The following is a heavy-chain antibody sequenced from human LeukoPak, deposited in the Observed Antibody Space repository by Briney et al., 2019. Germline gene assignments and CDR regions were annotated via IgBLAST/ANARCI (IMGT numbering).Heavy chain of an antibody. D-gene: IGHD3-10*01. CDR2: ISGNSRYI. Sequence: GGSLRLSCEASGLTFRTYAMHWVRQAPGKGLEWVSSISGNSRYIYYADSMRGRFTISRDNAKNSLYLQMNSLRAEDTAVYYCARGHASLWFGELPNFDYWGQGTLVTVSS. CDR1: GLTFRTYA. CDR3: ARGHASLWFGELPNFDY. J-gene: IGHJ4*02. V-gene: IGHV3-21*01.